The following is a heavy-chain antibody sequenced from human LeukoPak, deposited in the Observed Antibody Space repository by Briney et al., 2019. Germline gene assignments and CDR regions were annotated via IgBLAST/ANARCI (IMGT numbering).Heavy chain of an antibody. CDR1: GGSISSSSYY. J-gene: IGHJ5*02. CDR3: ARYNWNYNNWFDP. D-gene: IGHD1-7*01. CDR2: IYYSGST. Sequence: SETLSLTCTVSGGSISSSSYYWGWIRQPPGKGLEWIGSIYYSGSTYYNPSLKSRVTISVDTSKNQFSLKLSSVTAADTAVYYCARYNWNYNNWFDPWGQGTLVTVSS. V-gene: IGHV4-39*01.